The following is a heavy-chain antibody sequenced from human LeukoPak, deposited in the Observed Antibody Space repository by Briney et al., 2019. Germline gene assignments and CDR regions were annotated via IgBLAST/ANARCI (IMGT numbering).Heavy chain of an antibody. CDR3: AREKYYYDSSGYYATYYFDY. J-gene: IGHJ4*02. Sequence: SVKVSCKASGGTFSSYAISWVRQAPGQGLEWMGGIIPIFGTANYAQKFQGRVTITADESTSTAYMELSSLRSEDTAVYYCAREKYYYDSSGYYATYYFDYWGQGTLVTVSS. CDR1: GGTFSSYA. D-gene: IGHD3-22*01. CDR2: IIPIFGTA. V-gene: IGHV1-69*13.